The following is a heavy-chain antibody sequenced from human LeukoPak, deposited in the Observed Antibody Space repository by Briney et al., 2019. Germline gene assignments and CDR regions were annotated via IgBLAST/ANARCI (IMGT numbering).Heavy chain of an antibody. CDR1: GYAFTSYG. V-gene: IGHV1-18*01. D-gene: IGHD6-13*01. CDR3: ARSQQLAPDYDYYYYMDV. CDR2: ISAYNGNT. J-gene: IGHJ6*03. Sequence: GASVKVSCKASGYAFTSYGISWVRQAPGQGLEWMGWISAYNGNTNYAQKLQGRVTMTTDTSTSTAYMELRSLRSDDTAVYYCARSQQLAPDYDYYYYMDVWGKGTTVTVSS.